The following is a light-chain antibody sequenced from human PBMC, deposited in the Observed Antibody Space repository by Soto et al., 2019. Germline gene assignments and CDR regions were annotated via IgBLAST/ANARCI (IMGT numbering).Light chain of an antibody. CDR3: MQALQSLT. J-gene: IGKJ5*01. CDR1: QILLYNNTYNY. CDR2: FGS. Sequence: EIAMTQSPLTLPVTPGDPASISFMSSQILLYNNTYNYLDWYVQKPGQSPQLLIYFGSNRAPGVPDRFSGSGSGTDFTLKINRVEAEDVGTYYCMQALQSLTFGQGTRLEIK. V-gene: IGKV2-28*01.